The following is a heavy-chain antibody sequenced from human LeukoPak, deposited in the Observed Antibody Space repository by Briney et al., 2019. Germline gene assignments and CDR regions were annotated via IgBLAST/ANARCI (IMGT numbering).Heavy chain of an antibody. CDR1: GGSISSGGYY. CDR2: IYYSGTT. CDR3: ARHFGSKSRDAFDI. J-gene: IGHJ3*02. Sequence: PSETLSLTCTVSGGSISSGGYYWSWIRQHPGQGLEWIGYIYYSGTTNYNPSLKSRVTISVNTPKNQFSLKLSFVTAADTAVYYCARHFGSKSRDAFDIWGQGTMVTVSS. D-gene: IGHD3-10*01. V-gene: IGHV4-61*08.